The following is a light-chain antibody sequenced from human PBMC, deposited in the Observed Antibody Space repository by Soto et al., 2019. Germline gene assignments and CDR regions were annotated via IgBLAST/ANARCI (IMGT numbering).Light chain of an antibody. CDR1: SSDVGSYNL. CDR3: CSYAGTNTFV. Sequence: QSVLTQPASVSGSPGQSITISCTGTSSDVGSYNLVSWYQQHPGKAPKLMIYEGNKRPSGVSSRFSGSKSANTASLTISGLPTEDEADYYCCSYAGTNTFVFGTGTKLTVL. CDR2: EGN. J-gene: IGLJ1*01. V-gene: IGLV2-23*01.